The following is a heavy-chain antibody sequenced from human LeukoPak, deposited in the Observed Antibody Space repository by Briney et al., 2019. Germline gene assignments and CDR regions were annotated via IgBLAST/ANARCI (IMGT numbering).Heavy chain of an antibody. V-gene: IGHV3-30-3*01. J-gene: IGHJ4*02. Sequence: GGSLRLSCAASGFAFSSYAMHWVRQAPGKGLEWVAVISYDGSNKYYADSVKGRFTISRDNSKNTLYLQMNSLRAEDTAVYYCAREDFWSGVYHFDYRGQGTLVTVSS. CDR1: GFAFSSYA. D-gene: IGHD3-3*01. CDR3: AREDFWSGVYHFDY. CDR2: ISYDGSNK.